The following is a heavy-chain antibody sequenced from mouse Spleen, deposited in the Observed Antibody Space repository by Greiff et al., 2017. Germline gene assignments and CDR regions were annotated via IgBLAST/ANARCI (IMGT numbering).Heavy chain of an antibody. CDR3: ADGSYNYAMDY. D-gene: IGHD1-1*02. V-gene: IGHV3-6*01. J-gene: IGHJ4*01. CDR2: ISYDGSN. Sequence: ESGPGLVKPSQSLSLTCSVTGYSITSGYYWNWIRQSPGNKLEWMGYISYDGSNNYNPSLKNRISITRDTSKNQFFLKLNSVTTEDTATYYCADGSYNYAMDYWGQGTSVTGSS. CDR1: GYSITSGYY.